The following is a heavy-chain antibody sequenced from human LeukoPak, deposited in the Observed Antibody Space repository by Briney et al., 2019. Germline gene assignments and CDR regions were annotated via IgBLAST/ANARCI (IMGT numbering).Heavy chain of an antibody. CDR2: IKQDGSEK. Sequence: PGGSLRLSCAASGFTFRSYWMSWVRQAPGKGLEWVANIKQDGSEKYYVDSVKGRFTISRDNAKNSLYLQMNSLRAEDTAVYYCARDLGWLQDFWGQGTLVTGSS. CDR3: ARDLGWLQDF. J-gene: IGHJ4*02. CDR1: GFTFRSYW. D-gene: IGHD5-24*01. V-gene: IGHV3-7*01.